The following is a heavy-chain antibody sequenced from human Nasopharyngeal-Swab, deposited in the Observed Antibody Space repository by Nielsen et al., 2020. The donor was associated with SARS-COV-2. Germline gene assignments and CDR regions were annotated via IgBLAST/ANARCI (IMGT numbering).Heavy chain of an antibody. CDR3: ARRGRCSGSSCDMDV. J-gene: IGHJ6*02. D-gene: IGHD2-2*01. V-gene: IGHV1-46*01. Sequence: WVRQAPGQGLEWMGMINPGSGGTTYAQKFQGRVTMTRDTSTSTVFMDLSSLRSEDTAAYYCARRGRCSGSSCDMDVWGQGTTVTVSS. CDR2: INPGSGGT.